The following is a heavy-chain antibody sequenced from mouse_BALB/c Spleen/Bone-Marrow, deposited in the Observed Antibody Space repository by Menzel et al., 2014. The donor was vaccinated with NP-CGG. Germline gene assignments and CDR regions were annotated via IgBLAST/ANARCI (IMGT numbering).Heavy chain of an antibody. CDR3: ARGDYFDY. J-gene: IGHJ2*01. Sequence: QVQLQQPGSELVRPGASVKLSCKASGYTFTSYWMHWVKQRPGQGLEWIGNIYPGTGSTNYNEKFKGKATFTADTSSNTAYMQLSSLTSEDSAVYYCARGDYFDYWGQGTTLTVSS. CDR2: IYPGTGST. V-gene: IGHV1S5*01. CDR1: GYTFTSYW.